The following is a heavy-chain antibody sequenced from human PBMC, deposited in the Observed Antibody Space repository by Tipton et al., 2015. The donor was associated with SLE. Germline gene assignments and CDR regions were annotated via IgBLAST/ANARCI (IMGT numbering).Heavy chain of an antibody. Sequence: LRLSCAGSGFTFSQAWMSWVRQAPGKGLEWVGYIYYSGSTNYNPSLKSRVTISVDTSKNQFSLKLSSVTAADTAVYYCAREGSSWYYFDYWGQGTLVTVSS. D-gene: IGHD6-13*01. V-gene: IGHV4-59*01. J-gene: IGHJ4*02. CDR2: IYYSGST. CDR1: GFTFSQAW. CDR3: AREGSSWYYFDY.